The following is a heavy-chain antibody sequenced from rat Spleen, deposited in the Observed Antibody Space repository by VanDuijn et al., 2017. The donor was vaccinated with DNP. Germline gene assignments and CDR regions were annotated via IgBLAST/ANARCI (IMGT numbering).Heavy chain of an antibody. CDR1: GFTFSDYG. Sequence: EVQLVESGGGLVQPGRSMKLSCAASGFTFSDYGMAWVRQTPKKGLEWVATISASGGSTSYRDSVKGRFTISRDNAKSTLYLQMTNLRSEDTATYFCAREQHYYFDYWGQGVMVTVSS. CDR2: ISASGGST. J-gene: IGHJ2*01. CDR3: AREQHYYFDY. D-gene: IGHD1-10*01. V-gene: IGHV5-25*01.